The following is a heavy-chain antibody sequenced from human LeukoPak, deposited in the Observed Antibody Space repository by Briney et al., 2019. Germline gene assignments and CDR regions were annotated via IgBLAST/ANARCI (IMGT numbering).Heavy chain of an antibody. CDR3: ARGNRGDYVWGSYRYDY. CDR1: GGSISSGGYY. V-gene: IGHV4-31*03. Sequence: SETLSLTCNVSGGSISSGGYYWSWIRQHPGKGLEWIGYIYYSGSTYYNPSLKSRVTISVDTSKNQFSLKLSSVTAADTAVYYCARGNRGDYVWGSYRYDYWGQGTLVTVSS. D-gene: IGHD3-16*02. CDR2: IYYSGST. J-gene: IGHJ4*02.